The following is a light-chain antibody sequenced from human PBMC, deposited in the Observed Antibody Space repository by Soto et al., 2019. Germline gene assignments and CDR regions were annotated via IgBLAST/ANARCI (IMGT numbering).Light chain of an antibody. CDR2: GAS. V-gene: IGKV3-20*01. CDR3: QQYDTSPRT. Sequence: EIVLTQSPGTLSLSPGERATLSCRASQSVSSNFLAWYQQKPGQAPGLLIYGASNRATGIPDRFSGSGSGTDFTLTISGLEPEDFAVYSCQQYDTSPRTFGQGTKVEIK. J-gene: IGKJ1*01. CDR1: QSVSSNF.